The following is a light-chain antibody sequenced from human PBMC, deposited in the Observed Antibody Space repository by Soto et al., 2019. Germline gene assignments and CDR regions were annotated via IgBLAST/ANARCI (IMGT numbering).Light chain of an antibody. V-gene: IGLV7-46*01. CDR1: TGDVTSGHY. J-gene: IGLJ3*02. Sequence: QAVVTQEPSLTVSPGETVTLTCGSSTGDVTSGHYPYWLQQKPGQAPRTLIYDTSNKHSWTPARFSASLLGGKAVLTLSGAQPEDEAEYYCLLFYDGSCVFGGGTKVTVL. CDR3: LLFYDGSCV. CDR2: DTS.